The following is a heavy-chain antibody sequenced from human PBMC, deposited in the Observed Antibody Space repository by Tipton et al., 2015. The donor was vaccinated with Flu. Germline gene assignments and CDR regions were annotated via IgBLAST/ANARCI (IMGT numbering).Heavy chain of an antibody. CDR3: ARDSRGLPAASIADYYYYYMDV. J-gene: IGHJ6*03. D-gene: IGHD2-2*01. CDR1: GFTFSSYS. CDR2: ISSSSSYI. V-gene: IGHV3-21*01. Sequence: GSLRLSCAASGFTFSSYSMNWVRQAPGKGLEWVSSISSSSSYIYYADSAKGRFTISRDNAKNSLYLQMNSLRAEDTAVYYCARDSRGLPAASIADYYYYYMDVWGKGTTVTVSS.